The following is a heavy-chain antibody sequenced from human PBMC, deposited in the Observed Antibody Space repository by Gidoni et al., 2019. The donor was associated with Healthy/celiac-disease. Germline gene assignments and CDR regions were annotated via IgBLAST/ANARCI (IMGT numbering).Heavy chain of an antibody. CDR3: GTAYGMDV. D-gene: IGHD5-18*01. Sequence: QVQLVESGGGVVQPGRSLRLSCAASGFTFSSYGMHWVRQAPGKGLEWVAVISYDGSNKYYADSVKGRFTISRDNSKNTLYLQMNSLRAEDTAVYYCGTAYGMDVWGQGTTVTVSS. V-gene: IGHV3-30*03. J-gene: IGHJ6*02. CDR2: ISYDGSNK. CDR1: GFTFSSYG.